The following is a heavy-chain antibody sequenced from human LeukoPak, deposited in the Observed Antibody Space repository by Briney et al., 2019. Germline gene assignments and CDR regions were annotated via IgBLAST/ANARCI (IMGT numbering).Heavy chain of an antibody. J-gene: IGHJ4*02. D-gene: IGHD6-19*01. V-gene: IGHV4-59*01. CDR3: ARRVGYSSGWAQY. CDR2: IYYSGST. Sequence: SETLSLTCTVSGGSISSYYWSWIRQPPGKGLEWIGYIYYSGSTNYNPSLKSRVTISVDTSKNQFSLKLSSVTAADTAVYYCARRVGYSSGWAQYWGQGTLVTVSS. CDR1: GGSISSYY.